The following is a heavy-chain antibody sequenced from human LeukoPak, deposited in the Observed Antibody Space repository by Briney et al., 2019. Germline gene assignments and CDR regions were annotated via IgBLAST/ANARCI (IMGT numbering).Heavy chain of an antibody. V-gene: IGHV3-23*01. CDR3: ARSLWFGESHPPLLYFDY. J-gene: IGHJ4*02. Sequence: GGPLRLSCAASGFTVSSNYMSWVRQAPGKGLEWVSAISGSGGSTYYADSVKGRFTISRDNSKNTLYLQMNSLRAEDTAVYYCARSLWFGESHPPLLYFDYWGQGTLVTVSS. CDR2: ISGSGGST. D-gene: IGHD3-10*01. CDR1: GFTVSSNY.